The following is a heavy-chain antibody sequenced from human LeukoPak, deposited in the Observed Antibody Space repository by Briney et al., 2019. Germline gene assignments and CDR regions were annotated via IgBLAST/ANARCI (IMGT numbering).Heavy chain of an antibody. V-gene: IGHV1-2*02. Sequence: ASVKVSRKASGYTFTGYYMHWVRQAPGQGLEWMGWINPNSGGTNYAQKFQGRVTMNRDTSISTADMELSRLRCDDAAVYYCARDRGSGSWYENWFDPWGQGTLVTVSS. D-gene: IGHD6-13*01. CDR1: GYTFTGYY. J-gene: IGHJ5*02. CDR2: INPNSGGT. CDR3: ARDRGSGSWYENWFDP.